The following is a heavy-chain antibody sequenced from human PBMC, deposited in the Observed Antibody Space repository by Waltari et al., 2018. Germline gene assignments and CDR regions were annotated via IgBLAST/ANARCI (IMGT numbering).Heavy chain of an antibody. V-gene: IGHV1-24*01. Sequence: QVQLVQSGAEVKQPGASVKCSCKVSGYTLTELSMHWVRPAPGKGLEWMGGCDPEDGETIYAQKFQGRVTMTEDTSTDTAYMELSSLRSEDTAVYYCATGGGSGYYYSRGYYFDYWGQGTLVTVSS. CDR2: CDPEDGET. CDR3: ATGGGSGYYYSRGYYFDY. J-gene: IGHJ4*02. D-gene: IGHD3-22*01. CDR1: GYTLTELS.